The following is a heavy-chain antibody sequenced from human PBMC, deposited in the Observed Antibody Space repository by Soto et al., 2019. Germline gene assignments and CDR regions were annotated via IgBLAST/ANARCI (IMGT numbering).Heavy chain of an antibody. V-gene: IGHV3-30*18. CDR3: AKDQYCSGGRCYLNYGMDL. CDR1: GITFNSYG. D-gene: IGHD2-15*01. Sequence: QVQLEESGGGVVQPGRSLRLACAAPGITFNSYGMHWVRRAPGKGLEWVAVISYDGSNEYYADSVKGRFTISRDNSMNXLXXQMNSLRPEDTAVYYCAKDQYCSGGRCYLNYGMDLWGQGTTVTVSS. J-gene: IGHJ6*02. CDR2: ISYDGSNE.